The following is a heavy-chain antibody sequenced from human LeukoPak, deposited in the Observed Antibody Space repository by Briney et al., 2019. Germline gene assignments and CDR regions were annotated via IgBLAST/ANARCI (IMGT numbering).Heavy chain of an antibody. CDR1: GCVLTGYY. Sequence: AALKLSCKASGCVLTGYYMDLGRQRPSQGLEWMGIINPSGGSTSYAQKFQGRVTMTRDTSTSTVYMELSSLRSEDTAVYYCASLQQLAATDSWGQGTLRAVS. D-gene: IGHD1-1*01. CDR2: INPSGGST. CDR3: ASLQQLAATDS. V-gene: IGHV1-46*01. J-gene: IGHJ4*02.